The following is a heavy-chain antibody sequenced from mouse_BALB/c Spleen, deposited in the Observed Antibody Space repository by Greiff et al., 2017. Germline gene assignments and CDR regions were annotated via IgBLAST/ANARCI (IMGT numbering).Heavy chain of an antibody. J-gene: IGHJ4*01. Sequence: EAGGGLVQPKGSLKLSCAASGFTFNTNAMNWVRQAPGKGLEWVARIRSKSNNYATYYADSVKDRFTISRDDSQSMLYLQMNNLKTEDTAMYYCVREVRAMDYWGQGTSVTVSS. CDR1: GFTFNTNA. CDR3: VREVRAMDY. V-gene: IGHV10S3*01. CDR2: IRSKSNNYAT.